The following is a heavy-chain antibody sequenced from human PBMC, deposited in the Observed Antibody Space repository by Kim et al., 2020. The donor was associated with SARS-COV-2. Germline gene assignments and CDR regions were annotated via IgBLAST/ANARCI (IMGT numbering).Heavy chain of an antibody. CDR2: INPNSGGT. Sequence: ASVKVSCKASGYTFTGYYMHWVRQAPGQGLEWMGRINPNSGGTNYAQKFQGRVTMTRDTSISTAYMELSRLRSDDTAVYYCAVWTALLWFRESAEDYWGQGTLVTVSS. V-gene: IGHV1-2*06. J-gene: IGHJ4*02. CDR1: GYTFTGYY. CDR3: AVWTALLWFRESAEDY. D-gene: IGHD3-10*01.